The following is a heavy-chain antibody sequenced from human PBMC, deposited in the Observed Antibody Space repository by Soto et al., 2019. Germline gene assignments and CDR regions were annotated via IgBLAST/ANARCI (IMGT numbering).Heavy chain of an antibody. Sequence: ASVKVSCKASVYTFTGCYMHWVRQAPGQGLEWMGWINPNRGGTNYAQKFQGWVTMTRDTSISTAYMELSRLRSDDTAVYYCARVEIRSDAFDIWGQGTMVTVSS. CDR2: INPNRGGT. V-gene: IGHV1-2*04. J-gene: IGHJ3*02. CDR3: ARVEIRSDAFDI. CDR1: VYTFTGCY.